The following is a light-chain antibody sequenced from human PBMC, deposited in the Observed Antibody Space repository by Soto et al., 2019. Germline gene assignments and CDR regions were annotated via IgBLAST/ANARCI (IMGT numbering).Light chain of an antibody. CDR3: GAWDSSLSAGV. CDR1: SSNIGKNY. Sequence: QSVLTQPPSVSAAPGQTVTISCSGRSSNIGKNYVSWYQQFPGTAPKLLIYDNNERPSGIPDRFSGSKSGTSATLGITGLQTGDEADYYCGAWDSSLSAGVFGGGTKLTVL. J-gene: IGLJ3*02. V-gene: IGLV1-51*01. CDR2: DNN.